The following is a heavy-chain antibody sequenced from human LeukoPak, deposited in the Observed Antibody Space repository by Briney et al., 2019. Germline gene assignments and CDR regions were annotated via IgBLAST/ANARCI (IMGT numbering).Heavy chain of an antibody. CDR1: GFDFRGYS. CDR3: APAGGISTWFLDY. V-gene: IGHV3-21*03. CDR2: ITSASSAM. D-gene: IGHD3-10*01. Sequence: GGSLRLSCAASGFDFRGYSMTRVRQGPGKALEWVSSITSASSAMYYADSVKGRFIISRANAKKSLYLQMDSLRAEDTGVYYCAPAGGISTWFLDYWGQGTLVAVSS. J-gene: IGHJ4*02.